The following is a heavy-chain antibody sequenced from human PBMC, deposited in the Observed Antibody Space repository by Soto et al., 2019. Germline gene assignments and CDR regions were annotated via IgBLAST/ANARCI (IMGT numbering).Heavy chain of an antibody. Sequence: GGSLRLSCAASGFTFSDYYMSWIRQAPGTGLEWVSYISSSGSTIYYADSVKGRFTISSDNAKNSLYLQMNSLRAEDTAVYYCARDGVLGSGWSYYYYYGMDVWGQGTTATVSS. CDR1: GFTFSDYY. CDR3: ARDGVLGSGWSYYYYYGMDV. CDR2: ISSSGSTI. D-gene: IGHD6-19*01. J-gene: IGHJ6*02. V-gene: IGHV3-11*01.